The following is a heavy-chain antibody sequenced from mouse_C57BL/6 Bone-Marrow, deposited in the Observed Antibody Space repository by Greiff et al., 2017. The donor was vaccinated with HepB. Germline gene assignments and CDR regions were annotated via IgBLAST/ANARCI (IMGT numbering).Heavy chain of an antibody. CDR3: VRHGPQDSLYAMDY. D-gene: IGHD3-2*02. J-gene: IGHJ4*01. CDR1: GFSFNTYA. CDR2: IRSKSNNYAT. Sequence: EVQVVESGGGLVQPKGSLKLSCAASGFSFNTYAMNWVRQAPGKGLEWVARIRSKSNNYATYYADSVKDRFTISRDDSESMLYLQMNNLKTEDTAMYYCVRHGPQDSLYAMDYWGQGTSVTVSS. V-gene: IGHV10-1*01.